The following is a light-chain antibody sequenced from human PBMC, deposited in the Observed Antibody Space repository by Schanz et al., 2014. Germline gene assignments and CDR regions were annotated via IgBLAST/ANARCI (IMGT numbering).Light chain of an antibody. V-gene: IGLV2-14*03. Sequence: QSALTQPASVSGSPGQSITLSCTGTSSDVGGYNYVSWYQHHPGKAPKLMIYDVNNRPSGVSYRFSGSKSGNTASLTISGLQAEDEADYYCSSYTSSSTLVVFGGGTKLTVL. CDR1: SSDVGGYNY. J-gene: IGLJ2*01. CDR2: DVN. CDR3: SSYTSSSTLVV.